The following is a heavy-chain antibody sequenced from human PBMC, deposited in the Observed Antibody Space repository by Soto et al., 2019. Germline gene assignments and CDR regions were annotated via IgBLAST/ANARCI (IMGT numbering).Heavy chain of an antibody. CDR1: GYTFTSYA. CDR2: INAGNGNT. Sequence: ASVKVSCKASGYTFTSYAMHWVRQAPGQRLEWMGWINAGNGNTKYSQKFQGRVTITRDTSASKAYMELSSLRSEDTAVYYCARGYSGPFNWFDPWGQGTLVTVSS. J-gene: IGHJ5*02. CDR3: ARGYSGPFNWFDP. V-gene: IGHV1-3*01. D-gene: IGHD1-26*01.